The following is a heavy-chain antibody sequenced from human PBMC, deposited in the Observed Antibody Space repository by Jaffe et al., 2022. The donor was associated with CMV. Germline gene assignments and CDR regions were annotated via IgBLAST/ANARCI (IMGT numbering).Heavy chain of an antibody. Sequence: EVQLLESGGDLVQPGGSLRLSCGASGFPFSTEAMSWVRQAPGKGLEWVSAISGHSLSILYADSVKGRFTISRDNSKNTVYLQMNSLRVDDTAVYYCAKGSQLTPTEYLQHWGQGTLVTVSS. V-gene: IGHV3-23*01. CDR3: AKGSQLTPTEYLQH. CDR2: ISGHSLSI. J-gene: IGHJ1*01. D-gene: IGHD1-1*01. CDR1: GFPFSTEA.